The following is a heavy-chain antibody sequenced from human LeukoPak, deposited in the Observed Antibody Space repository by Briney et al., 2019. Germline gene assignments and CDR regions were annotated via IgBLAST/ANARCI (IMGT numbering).Heavy chain of an antibody. V-gene: IGHV1-2*02. CDR1: GYTFTGYY. Sequence: ASVKVSCKASGYTFTGYYMHWVRQAPGQGLEWMGWINPNSGGTNYAQKFQGRVTMTRDTSISTAYMELRSLRSDDTAVYYCARDYFDSSGYYPDYWGQGTLVTVSS. J-gene: IGHJ4*02. CDR2: INPNSGGT. CDR3: ARDYFDSSGYYPDY. D-gene: IGHD3-22*01.